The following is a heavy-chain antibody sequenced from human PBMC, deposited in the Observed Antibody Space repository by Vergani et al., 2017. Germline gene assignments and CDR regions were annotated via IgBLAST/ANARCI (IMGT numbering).Heavy chain of an antibody. J-gene: IGHJ6*03. CDR3: AAEPLGTVYYYMDV. V-gene: IGHV1-69*06. CDR1: GGTFSSYG. CDR2: ISAYNGNT. Sequence: QVQLVQSGAEVKKPGSSVKVSCKASGGTFSSYGISWVRQAPGPGLEWMGWISAYNGNTNYAQKFQERVTVTRDMSTSTAYMELSSLRSEDTPVYFCAAEPLGTVYYYMDVWGKGTTVTVSS. D-gene: IGHD7-27*01.